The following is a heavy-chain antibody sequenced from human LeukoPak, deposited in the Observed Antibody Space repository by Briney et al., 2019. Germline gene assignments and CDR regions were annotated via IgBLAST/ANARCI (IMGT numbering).Heavy chain of an antibody. CDR3: ARVGYSSGPFDY. V-gene: IGHV3-66*01. CDR2: IYSGGST. CDR1: GFTFSSYS. J-gene: IGHJ4*02. D-gene: IGHD6-19*01. Sequence: PGGSLRLSCAASGFTFSSYSMNWVRRAPGKGLEGVSVIYSGGSTYYADSVKGRFTISRDNSKNTLYLQMNSLRAEDTAVYYCARVGYSSGPFDYWGQGTLVTVSS.